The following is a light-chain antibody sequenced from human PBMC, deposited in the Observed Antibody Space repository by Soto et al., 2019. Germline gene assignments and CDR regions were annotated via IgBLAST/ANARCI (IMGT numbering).Light chain of an antibody. J-gene: IGLJ3*02. CDR1: SSDVGAYKY. Sequence: QSALTQPPSASGSPGQSVTISCTGTSSDVGAYKYVSWYQQYPGKAPKLMIYEVTKRPSGVPDRFSGSKSGNTASLTVSGLQAEDEAAYHCTSYVGNDIWVFGGGTKLTVL. CDR3: TSYVGNDIWV. CDR2: EVT. V-gene: IGLV2-8*01.